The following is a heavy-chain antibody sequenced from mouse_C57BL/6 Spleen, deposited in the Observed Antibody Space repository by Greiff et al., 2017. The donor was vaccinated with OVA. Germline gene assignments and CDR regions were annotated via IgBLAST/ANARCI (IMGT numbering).Heavy chain of an antibody. CDR1: GFSLTSYG. Sequence: VQLVESGPGLVAPSQSLSITCTVSGFSLTSYGVHWVRQPPGKGLEWLVVIWSDGSTTYNSALKSRLSISKDNSKSQVFLKMNSLQTDDTAMYYCARESYGNYGYYAMDYWGQGTSVTVSS. J-gene: IGHJ4*01. V-gene: IGHV2-6*03. CDR2: IWSDGST. CDR3: ARESYGNYGYYAMDY. D-gene: IGHD2-1*01.